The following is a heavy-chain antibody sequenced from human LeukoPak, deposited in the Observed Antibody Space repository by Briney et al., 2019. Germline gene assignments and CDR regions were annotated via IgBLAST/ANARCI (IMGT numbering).Heavy chain of an antibody. Sequence: GGSLRLSCAASEFTFSSHGMHWVRQAPGKGLEWVAVISYDGSNKYYPGSVKGRFTISRENAKNALYLQMNSLRAGDTAVYYCARDRGGGHMDVWGKGTTVTISS. CDR1: EFTFSSHG. J-gene: IGHJ6*03. CDR2: ISYDGSNK. D-gene: IGHD2-15*01. CDR3: ARDRGGGHMDV. V-gene: IGHV3-30*03.